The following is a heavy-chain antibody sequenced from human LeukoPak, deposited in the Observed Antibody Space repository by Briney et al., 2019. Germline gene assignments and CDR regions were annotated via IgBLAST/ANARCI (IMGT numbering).Heavy chain of an antibody. CDR3: ARHLRGVIPHFDY. Sequence: KPSETLSLTCTVSGGSISSYYWSWIRQPPGKGLEWIGYMYYSGSTKYNPSPKSRVTISVDTSKNQFSLRLSSVTAADTAVYYCARHLRGVIPHFDYWGQGNLVTVSS. D-gene: IGHD3-10*01. V-gene: IGHV4-59*08. CDR1: GGSISSYY. J-gene: IGHJ4*02. CDR2: MYYSGST.